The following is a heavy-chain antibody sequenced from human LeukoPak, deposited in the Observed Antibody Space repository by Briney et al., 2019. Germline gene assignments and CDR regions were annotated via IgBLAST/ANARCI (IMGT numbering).Heavy chain of an antibody. V-gene: IGHV3-23*01. D-gene: IGHD3-16*01. CDR3: ARNQQLGGHSYYYYGMDV. CDR1: GFTSIAYA. CDR2: ISGGGVTT. Sequence: GGSLRLSCVGSGFTSIAYALTWARQAPGKGLEWVSGISGGGVTTYYADSVKGRFTISRDNSKNTLYLQMNSLRVDDTAIYYCARNQQLGGHSYYYYGMDVWGQGTTVTVSS. J-gene: IGHJ6*02.